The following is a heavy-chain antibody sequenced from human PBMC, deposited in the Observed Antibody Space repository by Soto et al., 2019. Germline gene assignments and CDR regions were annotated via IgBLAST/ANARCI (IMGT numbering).Heavy chain of an antibody. D-gene: IGHD3-22*01. Sequence: ASVKVSCKASGGTFSSYAISWVRQAPGQGLEWMGGIIPIFGTANYAQKFQGRVTITADKSTSTAYMELSSLRSEDTAVYYCARDVIRGGYYLNYFDYWGQGTLVTVSS. V-gene: IGHV1-69*06. CDR2: IIPIFGTA. CDR3: ARDVIRGGYYLNYFDY. J-gene: IGHJ4*02. CDR1: GGTFSSYA.